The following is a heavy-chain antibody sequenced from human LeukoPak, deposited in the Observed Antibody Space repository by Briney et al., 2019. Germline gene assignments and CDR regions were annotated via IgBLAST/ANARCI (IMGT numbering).Heavy chain of an antibody. CDR3: ARRLRRRWFDP. CDR1: GGSFSGYY. CDR2: INHSGST. V-gene: IGHV4-34*01. Sequence: SETLSLTCAVYGGSFSGYYWSWIRQPPGKGLEWIGEINHSGSTNYNPSLKSRVTISVDTSKNQFSLKLSSVTAADTAVYYCARRLRRRWFDPWSQGTLVTVSP. J-gene: IGHJ5*02.